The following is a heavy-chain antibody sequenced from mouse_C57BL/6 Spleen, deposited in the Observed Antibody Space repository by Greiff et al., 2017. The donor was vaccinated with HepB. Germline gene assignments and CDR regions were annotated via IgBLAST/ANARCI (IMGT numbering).Heavy chain of an antibody. V-gene: IGHV3-6*01. CDR1: GYSITSGYY. D-gene: IGHD1-1*01. J-gene: IGHJ3*01. Sequence: EVQLVESGPGLVKPSQSLSLTCSVTGYSITSGYYWNWIRQFPGNKLEWMGYISYDGSNNYNPSLKNRISITRDTSKNQFFLKLNSVTTEDTATYYCAREGDYYGSSPFAYWGQGTLVTVSA. CDR3: AREGDYYGSSPFAY. CDR2: ISYDGSN.